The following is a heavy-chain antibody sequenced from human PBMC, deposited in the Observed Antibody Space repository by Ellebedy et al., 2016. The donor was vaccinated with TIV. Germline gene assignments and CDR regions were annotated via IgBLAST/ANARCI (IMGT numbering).Heavy chain of an antibody. J-gene: IGHJ2*01. CDR2: ISAYNGNT. Sequence: ASVKVSCKASGYIFTGYYMHWVRQAPGQGLEWMGWISAYNGNTNYAQKLQGRVTMTTDTSTRTAYMELRSLRSDDTAVYYCARDPPRTGDSYFDLWGRGTLVTVSS. CDR3: ARDPPRTGDSYFDL. D-gene: IGHD1-1*01. CDR1: GYIFTGYY. V-gene: IGHV1-18*04.